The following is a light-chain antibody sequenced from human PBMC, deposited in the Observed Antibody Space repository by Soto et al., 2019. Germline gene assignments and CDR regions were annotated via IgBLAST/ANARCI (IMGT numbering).Light chain of an antibody. CDR3: QEYTDWSST. V-gene: IGKV3-15*01. J-gene: IGKJ2*01. CDR2: GAS. Sequence: TVLTQSPDTLSLSPGGRATLSCRASSSVSSRDLAWYQQKPGQGPRLLMYGASNRATGTPTRFSGSGSGTDFTLSISSLQSEDFAVYYCQEYTDWSSTFGQGTKVDIK. CDR1: SSVSSRD.